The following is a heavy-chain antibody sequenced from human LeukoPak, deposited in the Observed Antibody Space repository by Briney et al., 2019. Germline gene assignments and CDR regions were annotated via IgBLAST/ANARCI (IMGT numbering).Heavy chain of an antibody. CDR1: GYTFTGYY. Sequence: ASVKVSCKASGYTFTGYYMHWVRQAPGQGLEWMGWINPNSGGTNYAQKFQGRVTMTRDTSISTAYMELSRLRSDDTAVYYCARDEPDYCSGGSCYVHWGQGTLVTVSS. CDR3: ARDEPDYCSGGSCYVH. V-gene: IGHV1-2*02. CDR2: INPNSGGT. J-gene: IGHJ4*02. D-gene: IGHD2-15*01.